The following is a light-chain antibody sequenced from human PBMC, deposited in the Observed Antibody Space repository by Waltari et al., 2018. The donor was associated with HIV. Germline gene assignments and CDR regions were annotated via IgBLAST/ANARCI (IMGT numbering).Light chain of an antibody. Sequence: DIAMIQSPDSLAVSPGEPASISCRSSQSLLHKNGQNYLDWYIQRPGQAPELLIYLGSRRASGVPDRIACSGSGTDFILKISRVEPEDVGVYYCMHGQQTPVFGQGTKVEVK. CDR1: QSLLHKNGQNY. CDR2: LGS. V-gene: IGKV2-28*01. J-gene: IGKJ1*01. CDR3: MHGQQTPV.